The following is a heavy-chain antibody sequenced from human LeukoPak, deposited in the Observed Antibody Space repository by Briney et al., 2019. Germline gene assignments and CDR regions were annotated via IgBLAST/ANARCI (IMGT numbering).Heavy chain of an antibody. V-gene: IGHV1-46*01. CDR1: GYTFTSYY. CDR3: AIDEDGDYFSI. J-gene: IGHJ3*02. D-gene: IGHD4-17*01. CDR2: INPSGGST. Sequence: GASVKVSCKASGYTFTSYYMHWVGQAPGQGLEGMGIINPSGGSTSYAQKFQGRVTMTRDTSTSTVYMELSSLGSEDTAVYYCAIDEDGDYFSIWGQGTMVTVSS.